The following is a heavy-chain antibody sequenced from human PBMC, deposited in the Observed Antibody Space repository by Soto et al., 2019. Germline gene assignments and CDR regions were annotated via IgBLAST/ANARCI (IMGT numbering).Heavy chain of an antibody. Sequence: PGGSLRLSCAASGFTFSSYSMNWVRQAPGKGLEWVSYISSSSSTIYYADSVKGRFTISRDNAKNSLYLQMTSLRDEDTAVYYCARSRVGFDYWGQGTLVTVSS. D-gene: IGHD1-26*01. CDR3: ARSRVGFDY. CDR2: ISSSSSTI. CDR1: GFTFSSYS. V-gene: IGHV3-48*02. J-gene: IGHJ4*02.